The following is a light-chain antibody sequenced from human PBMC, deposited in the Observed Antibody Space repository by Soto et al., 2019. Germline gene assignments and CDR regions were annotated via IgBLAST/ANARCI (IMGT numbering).Light chain of an antibody. Sequence: DVVMTQSPLSLPVTLGQPASISCRSSQSLVFNDGNTFFHWFHQRPGQSPRRLIYKGSNRDSGVPNRFSGSGSATDFTLRISRVEAEDVVIYFCMQGAHWPPRYAFGQGTKLEIK. J-gene: IGKJ2*01. CDR2: KGS. V-gene: IGKV2-30*01. CDR3: MQGAHWPPRYA. CDR1: QSLVFNDGNTF.